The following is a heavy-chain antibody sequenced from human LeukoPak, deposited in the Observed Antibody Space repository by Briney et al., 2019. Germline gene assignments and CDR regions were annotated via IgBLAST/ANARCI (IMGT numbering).Heavy chain of an antibody. CDR3: ARYDSSGYSAEYFDY. J-gene: IGHJ4*02. D-gene: IGHD3-22*01. CDR1: GFSLSTTGMC. Sequence: SGPALVKPTETLRLTCTFSGFSLSTTGMCVSWVRQPPGKSLEWLARSDWDDDKYYSRSLQTRLAISKDTSKNQVVLTITHMDPLDTATYYCARYDSSGYSAEYFDYWGQGTLVTVSS. V-gene: IGHV2-70*11. CDR2: SDWDDDK.